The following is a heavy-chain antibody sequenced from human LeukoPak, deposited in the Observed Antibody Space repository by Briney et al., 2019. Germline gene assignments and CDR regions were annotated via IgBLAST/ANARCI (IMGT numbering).Heavy chain of an antibody. CDR2: ITRSNIYK. CDR1: GFTFSSYS. V-gene: IGHV3-21*01. Sequence: PGGSLRLSCAASGFTFSSYSMNWVRQAPGKGLEWVSSITRSNIYKYYADSVKGRFTIPRDNAKNSLYLQMNSLRAEDTAVYYCARRVTSYGSGSYLSNWFDPWGQGTLVTVSS. D-gene: IGHD3-10*01. CDR3: ARRVTSYGSGSYLSNWFDP. J-gene: IGHJ5*02.